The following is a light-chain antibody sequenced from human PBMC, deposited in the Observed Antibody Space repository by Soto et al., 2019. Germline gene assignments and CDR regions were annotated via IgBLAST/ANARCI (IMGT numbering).Light chain of an antibody. CDR1: QSVSNTY. J-gene: IGKJ5*01. V-gene: IGKV3-20*01. CDR2: GAS. Sequence: EIVLTRSPGTLSLSPGERATLSCRASQSVSNTYLAWYQQKPGQAPRLLIYGASSRATGIPDRFSDNGSRTDFTLTISRLEPEDFAFYYCQQYGSSPITFGQGTRLEIK. CDR3: QQYGSSPIT.